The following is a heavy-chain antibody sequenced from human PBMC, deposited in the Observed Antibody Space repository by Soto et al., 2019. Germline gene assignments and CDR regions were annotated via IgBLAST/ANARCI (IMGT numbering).Heavy chain of an antibody. J-gene: IGHJ6*02. CDR1: GFTFGDFG. CDR3: ASLTSWSQEYYYGMDV. V-gene: IGHV3-49*03. CDR2: IRSKGYGGTT. Sequence: GSLRLSCTGSGFTFGDFGMGWFRQAPGKGLEWLSFIRSKGYGGTTESAASVRGRFITSRDDSKSIAYLQMNSRKTEDTAVYYCASLTSWSQEYYYGMDVWGQGTTVTVSS. D-gene: IGHD2-2*01.